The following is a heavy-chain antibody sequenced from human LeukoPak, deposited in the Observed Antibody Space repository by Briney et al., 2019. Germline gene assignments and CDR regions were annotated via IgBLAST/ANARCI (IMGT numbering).Heavy chain of an antibody. V-gene: IGHV3-21*01. CDR3: ARGSENYLGGLDY. J-gene: IGHJ4*02. CDR1: GFTFSRSS. Sequence: GGSPRLSCAASGFTFSRSSMNWVRQAPGKGLEWVSSISTSSSYIYYADSVKGRFTISRDNAKNSLYLQMNSLRAEDTAVYYCARGSENYLGGLDYWGQGTQVTVSS. CDR2: ISTSSSYI. D-gene: IGHD3-10*01.